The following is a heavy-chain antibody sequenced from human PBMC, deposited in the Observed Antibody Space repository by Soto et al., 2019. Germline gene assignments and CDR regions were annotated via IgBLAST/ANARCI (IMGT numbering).Heavy chain of an antibody. CDR3: ARVLRLNAFDI. J-gene: IGHJ3*02. CDR2: IYSGGST. Sequence: ASVKVSCKASGYTFTSYYMHWVRQAPGQGLEWVSVIYSGGSTYYADSVKGRFTISRHNSKNTLYLQMNSLRAEDTAVYYCARVLRLNAFDIWGQGTMVTVSS. CDR1: GYTFTSYY. D-gene: IGHD3-16*01. V-gene: IGHV3-53*04.